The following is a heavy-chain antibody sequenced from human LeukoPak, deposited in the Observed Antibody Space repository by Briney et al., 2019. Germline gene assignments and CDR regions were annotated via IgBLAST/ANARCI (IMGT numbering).Heavy chain of an antibody. Sequence: GGSLRLSCTVSGFTVSSNSMSWVRQAPGKGLEWVSSISSSSSYIYYADSVKGRFTISRDNAKNSLYLQMNSLRAEDTAVYYCAKEDLQWLRPNGALTPDYWGQGTLVTVSS. CDR3: AKEDLQWLRPNGALTPDY. CDR1: GFTVSSNS. V-gene: IGHV3-21*04. D-gene: IGHD6-19*01. CDR2: ISSSSSYI. J-gene: IGHJ4*02.